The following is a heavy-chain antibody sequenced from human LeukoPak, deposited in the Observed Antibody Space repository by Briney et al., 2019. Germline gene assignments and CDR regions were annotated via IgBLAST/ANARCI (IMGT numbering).Heavy chain of an antibody. CDR2: ISGSGGST. CDR1: GFTFSSYA. V-gene: IGHV3-23*01. D-gene: IGHD3-3*01. Sequence: PGGPLRLSCAASGFTFSSYAMSWVRQAPGKGLEWVSAISGSGGSTYYADSVKGRFTISRDNSKNTLYLQMNSLRAEDTAVYYCAKVALVRFVEWLLADAFDIWGQGTMVTVSS. J-gene: IGHJ3*02. CDR3: AKVALVRFVEWLLADAFDI.